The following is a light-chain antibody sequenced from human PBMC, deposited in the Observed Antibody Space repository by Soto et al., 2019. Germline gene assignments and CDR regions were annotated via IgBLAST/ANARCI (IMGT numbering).Light chain of an antibody. CDR3: QSSDTSLSAVYV. Sequence: QSVLTQPPSVSGAPGQRVTISCTGSSSNIGAGYDVHWYQQLPGPAPKLLIYGNSNRPSGVPDRFSGSKSGTSASLAITGLQAEDEADYYCQSSDTSLSAVYVFGTGTKVTVL. CDR2: GNS. V-gene: IGLV1-40*01. J-gene: IGLJ1*01. CDR1: SSNIGAGYD.